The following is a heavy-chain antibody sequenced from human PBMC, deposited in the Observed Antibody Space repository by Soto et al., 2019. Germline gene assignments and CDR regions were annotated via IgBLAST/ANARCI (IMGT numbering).Heavy chain of an antibody. CDR1: DDSISSGDYY. D-gene: IGHD4-17*01. V-gene: IGHV4-30-4*01. J-gene: IGHJ4*02. CDR2: IFHSGRT. CDR3: ARGNYSDYRSSFDF. Sequence: QVQLQESGPGLVRPSQTLSLTCTVSDDSISSGDYYWTWIRQPPGKGLEWIGYIFHSGRTDYNPSLTSRLTMSVDTSKNTCSLRVNSVTAADTAVYYCARGNYSDYRSSFDFWGQGLLVTVSS.